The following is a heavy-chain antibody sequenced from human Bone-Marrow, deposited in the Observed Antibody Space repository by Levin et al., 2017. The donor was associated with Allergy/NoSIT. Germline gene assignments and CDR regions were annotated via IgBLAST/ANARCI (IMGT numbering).Heavy chain of an antibody. CDR2: VKEHGSEV. V-gene: IGHV3-7*02. Sequence: GESLKISCEGSGFTFSNSWMSWVRQAPGRGLEWVAIVKEHGSEVYYVDSVKGRFTISRDDPKNSVYLQMNSLRADDTAVYYCSLGRGDHWGQGTLVTVSS. CDR3: SLGRGDH. D-gene: IGHD3-10*01. CDR1: GFTFSNSW. J-gene: IGHJ4*02.